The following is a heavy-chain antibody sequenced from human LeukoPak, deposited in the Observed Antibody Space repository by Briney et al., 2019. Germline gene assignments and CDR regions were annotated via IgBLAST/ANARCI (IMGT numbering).Heavy chain of an antibody. Sequence: GATVKISCKASGYIFTDYYMHWVQQAPGKGLEWMGRVDPEDGETIYAEKFQGRVTITADKSTSTAYMELSSLRSEDTAVYYCAREIAVGATRTNAFDIWGQGTMVTVSS. D-gene: IGHD1-26*01. J-gene: IGHJ3*02. CDR2: VDPEDGET. CDR3: AREIAVGATRTNAFDI. V-gene: IGHV1-69-2*01. CDR1: GYIFTDYY.